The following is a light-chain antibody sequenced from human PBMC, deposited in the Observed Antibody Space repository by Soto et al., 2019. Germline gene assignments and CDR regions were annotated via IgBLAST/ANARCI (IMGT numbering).Light chain of an antibody. Sequence: QSVLTQPPSVSAARGQKVTISCSGSSSNIEHNFVSWYQKVPGTAPKFLIYDNNKRPSGIPDRFSGSKSGTSATLAITGLQAGDEADYYCGAWDSRLTTYIFGDGTKVTV. CDR1: SSNIEHNF. J-gene: IGLJ1*01. CDR2: DNN. V-gene: IGLV1-51*01. CDR3: GAWDSRLTTYI.